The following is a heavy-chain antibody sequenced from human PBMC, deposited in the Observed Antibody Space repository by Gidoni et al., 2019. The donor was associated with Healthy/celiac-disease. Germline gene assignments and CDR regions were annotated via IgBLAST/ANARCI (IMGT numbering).Heavy chain of an antibody. CDR1: GFTFSSYS. CDR3: ARGVVAATVWFDP. D-gene: IGHD2-15*01. V-gene: IGHV3-21*01. CDR2: ISSSSSYI. J-gene: IGHJ5*02. Sequence: EVQLVESGGGLVKPGGSRRLSCAASGFTFSSYSRNWVRQAPGKGLEWVSSISSSSSYIYYADSVKGRFTISRDNAKNSLYLQMNSLRAEDTAVYYCARGVVAATVWFDPWGQGTLVTVSS.